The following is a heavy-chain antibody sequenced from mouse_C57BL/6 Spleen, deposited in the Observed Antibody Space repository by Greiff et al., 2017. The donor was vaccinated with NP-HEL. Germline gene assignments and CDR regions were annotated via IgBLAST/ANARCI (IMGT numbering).Heavy chain of an antibody. CDR3: ARYGSSLDWAMDD. D-gene: IGHD1-1*01. V-gene: IGHV7-3*01. CDR1: GFTFTDYY. CDR2: IRNRANGYTT. Sequence: ELQLVESGGGLVQPGGSLSLSCAASGFTFTDYYMRWVRQPPGKALEWLGFIRNRANGYTTEYSASVKGRFTISRANSQSILYLQMNTLRAEDSAAYYCARYGSSLDWAMDDWGQGTSVTVSS. J-gene: IGHJ4*01.